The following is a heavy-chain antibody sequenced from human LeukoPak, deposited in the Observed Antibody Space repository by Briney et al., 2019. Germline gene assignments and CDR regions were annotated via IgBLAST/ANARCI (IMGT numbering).Heavy chain of an antibody. CDR1: GFALSSYT. V-gene: IGHV3-21*04. CDR3: AKGRSWAPFFDY. D-gene: IGHD1-26*01. CDR2: ISTRNTYI. J-gene: IGHJ4*02. Sequence: GGSLRLSCAASGFALSSYTMNWVRQAPGKGLEWVSSISTRNTYIYYADSVKGRFTISRDNAKNALYLQMDSLRTEDTAVYYCAKGRSWAPFFDYWGQGTLVTVSS.